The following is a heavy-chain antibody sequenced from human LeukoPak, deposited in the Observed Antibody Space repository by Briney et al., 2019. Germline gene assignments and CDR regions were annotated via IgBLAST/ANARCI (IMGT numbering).Heavy chain of an antibody. Sequence: PGGSLRLSCAASGFTFRSYSMSWVRQAPGKGLEWVSGISTGDISTYYADSVKGRFTISRDNSKNTLYLQMNSLRAEDTAVYYCARALLYYYDSSGFPFWGRGTLVTVSS. V-gene: IGHV3-23*01. CDR1: GFTFRSYS. CDR3: ARALLYYYDSSGFPF. J-gene: IGHJ4*02. D-gene: IGHD3-22*01. CDR2: ISTGDIST.